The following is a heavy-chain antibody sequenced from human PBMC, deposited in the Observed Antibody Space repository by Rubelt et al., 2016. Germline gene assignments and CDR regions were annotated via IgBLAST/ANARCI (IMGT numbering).Heavy chain of an antibody. V-gene: IGHV4-31*02. CDR3: ARVNYYYYYMDV. Sequence: SGSTYYNPSLKSRVTISVDTSKNQFSLKLSSVTAADTAVYYCARVNYYYYYMDVWGKGTTVTVSS. CDR2: SGST. J-gene: IGHJ6*03.